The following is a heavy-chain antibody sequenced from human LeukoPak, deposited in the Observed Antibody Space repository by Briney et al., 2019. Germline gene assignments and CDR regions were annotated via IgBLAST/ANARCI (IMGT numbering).Heavy chain of an antibody. Sequence: GGSLRLSCAASGFTFSSYAMSWVRQAPGKGLEWVSAISGSGGDTFYTDSVKGRFTISRDNSKNTLYLQMNSLRAEDTAVYYCARDSFTGGIEWYSDYWGQGTLVTVSS. CDR1: GFTFSSYA. V-gene: IGHV3-23*01. CDR3: ARDSFTGGIEWYSDY. D-gene: IGHD3-3*01. CDR2: ISGSGGDT. J-gene: IGHJ4*02.